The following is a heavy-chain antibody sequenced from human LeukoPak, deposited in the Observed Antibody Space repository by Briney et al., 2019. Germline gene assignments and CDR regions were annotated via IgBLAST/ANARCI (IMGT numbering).Heavy chain of an antibody. V-gene: IGHV3-48*03. J-gene: IGHJ4*02. Sequence: GGPLRLSCAASGFTFSSYEMNWLRQAPGKGLEWVSYKSIIGSPIYYGVSVKGGYTISRDNAHNSLPVQMHSLRAEDTAVYYCAREHCSSTRRSYFHYWGRGTLVTVSS. CDR1: GFTFSSYE. D-gene: IGHD2-2*01. CDR2: KSIIGSPI. CDR3: AREHCSSTRRSYFHY.